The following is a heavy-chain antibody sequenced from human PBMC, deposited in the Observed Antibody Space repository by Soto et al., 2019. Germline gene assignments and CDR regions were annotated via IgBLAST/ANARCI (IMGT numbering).Heavy chain of an antibody. Sequence: VTFSCKASGYTFTPYSMHWVRQAPGHRLEWMGWSNAGNGYTQYSQDFQGRVTITRDTSASTAYMELSSLRSEDMAVYYCARDGGSGMDVWGQGTTVTVSS. J-gene: IGHJ6*02. D-gene: IGHD3-16*01. CDR2: SNAGNGYT. V-gene: IGHV1-3*02. CDR3: ARDGGSGMDV. CDR1: GYTFTPYS.